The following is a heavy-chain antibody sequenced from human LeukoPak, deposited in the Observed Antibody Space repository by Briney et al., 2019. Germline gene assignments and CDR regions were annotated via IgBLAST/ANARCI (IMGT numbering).Heavy chain of an antibody. CDR1: GFTFSSYA. D-gene: IGHD2-2*01. CDR3: ARWGSTSCYDY. V-gene: IGHV3-23*01. J-gene: IGHJ4*02. Sequence: PGGSLRLSCAASGFTFSSYAVSWVRQAPGKGLEWVSAISGSGGTTYYADSVKGRFTISRDNSKNTLFLQMGSLRADDMAVYYCARWGSTSCYDYWGQGTLVTVSS. CDR2: ISGSGGTT.